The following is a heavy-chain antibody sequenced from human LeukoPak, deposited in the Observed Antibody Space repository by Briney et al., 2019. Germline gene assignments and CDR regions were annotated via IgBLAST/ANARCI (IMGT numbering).Heavy chain of an antibody. CDR2: IIPIFGTA. V-gene: IGHV1-69*13. D-gene: IGHD2-2*01. CDR3: ARDSCSSTSCYP. CDR1: GYTFTSYA. Sequence: ASVKVSCKASGYTFTSYAISWVRQAPGQGLEWMGGIIPIFGTANYAQKFQGRVTITADESTSTAYMELSSLRSEDTAVYYCARDSCSSTSCYPWGQGTLVTVSS. J-gene: IGHJ5*02.